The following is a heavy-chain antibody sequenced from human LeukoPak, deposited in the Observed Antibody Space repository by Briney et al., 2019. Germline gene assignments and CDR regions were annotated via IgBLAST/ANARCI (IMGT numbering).Heavy chain of an antibody. CDR1: GGSISSYY. Sequence: SETLSLTCTVSGGSISSYYWSWIRQPPGKGLEWIGYIYYSGSTNYNPSLKSRVTISVDTSKNQFSLKLSSVTAADTAVYYCARGRRDSLTGYYHIYDYWGQGTLVTVSS. CDR2: IYYSGST. V-gene: IGHV4-59*01. D-gene: IGHD3-9*01. J-gene: IGHJ4*02. CDR3: ARGRRDSLTGYYHIYDY.